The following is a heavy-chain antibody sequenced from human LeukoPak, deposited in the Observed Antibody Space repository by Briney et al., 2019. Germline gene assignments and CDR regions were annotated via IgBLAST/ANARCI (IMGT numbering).Heavy chain of an antibody. V-gene: IGHV5-51*01. D-gene: IGHD4-17*01. CDR1: GYSFTTYW. CDR3: SRPADYGAWDHWYFDL. Sequence: GESLKISCKRSGYSFTTYWIAWVRQLPGKGLEWMELVYPGELKRRYSPPFQGQATISADKSIITAYLQWPSLKASDTDMYYCSRPADYGAWDHWYFDLWGRGTLVTVSS. CDR2: VYPGELKR. J-gene: IGHJ2*01.